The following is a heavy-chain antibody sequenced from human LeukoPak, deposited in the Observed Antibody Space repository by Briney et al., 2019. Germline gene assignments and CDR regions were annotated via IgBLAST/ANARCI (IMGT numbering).Heavy chain of an antibody. CDR3: ARDQFFESYAGDAFDI. CDR2: ISAYNGNT. Sequence: GASVKVSCKASGYTFTSYGISWVRQAPGQGLEWMGWISAYNGNTNYAQKLQGRVTMTTDTSTSTAYMELRSLRSDDTAVYYCARDQFFESYAGDAFDIWGQGTMVTVSS. J-gene: IGHJ3*02. D-gene: IGHD3-3*01. CDR1: GYTFTSYG. V-gene: IGHV1-18*01.